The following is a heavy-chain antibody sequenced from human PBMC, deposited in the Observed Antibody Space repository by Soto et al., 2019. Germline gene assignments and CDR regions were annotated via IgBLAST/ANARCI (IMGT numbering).Heavy chain of an antibody. CDR3: AKGGVYCSSTSCYIDYYYGMDV. CDR1: GFTFSSYA. CDR2: ISGSGGST. V-gene: IGHV3-23*01. Sequence: EVQLLESGGGLVQPGGSLRLSCAASGFTFSSYAMSWVRQAPGKGLEWVSAISGSGGSTYYADSVKGRFTISRDNSKNKLYLQMNSLRAEDTAVYYCAKGGVYCSSTSCYIDYYYGMDVWGQGTTVTVSS. J-gene: IGHJ6*02. D-gene: IGHD2-2*02.